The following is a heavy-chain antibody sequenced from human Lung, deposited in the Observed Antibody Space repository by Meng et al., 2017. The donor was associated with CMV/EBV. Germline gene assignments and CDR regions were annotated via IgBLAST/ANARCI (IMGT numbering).Heavy chain of an antibody. CDR3: VRHIIVVPARGYGVDV. Sequence: GSLRLXFTVSGHSISSGKFWGWIRQPPGKGLEWIGVYDSGTTYYNPSLKSRVAISVDTSETQFSLKLSAVTAADTAVYYCVRHIIVVPARGYGVDVWGHGTXVTVSS. CDR1: GHSISSGKF. D-gene: IGHD2-2*01. V-gene: IGHV4-38-2*02. CDR2: VYDSGTT. J-gene: IGHJ6*02.